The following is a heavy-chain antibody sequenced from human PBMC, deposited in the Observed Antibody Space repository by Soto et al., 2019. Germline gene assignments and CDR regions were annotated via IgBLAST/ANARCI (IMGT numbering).Heavy chain of an antibody. CDR1: GFTFTSSA. D-gene: IGHD3-22*01. CDR3: AADGAHYYDSSGYSKPRDYYYYGMDV. V-gene: IGHV1-58*01. J-gene: IGHJ6*02. CDR2: IVVGSGNT. Sequence: ASVKVSCKASGFTFTSSAVQWVRQARGQRLEWIGWIVVGSGNTNYAQKFQERVTITRDMSTSTAYMELSSLRSEDTAVYYCAADGAHYYDSSGYSKPRDYYYYGMDVWGQGTTVTVSS.